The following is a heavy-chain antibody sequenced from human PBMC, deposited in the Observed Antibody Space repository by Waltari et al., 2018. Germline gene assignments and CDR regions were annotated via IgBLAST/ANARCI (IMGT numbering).Heavy chain of an antibody. CDR1: GFTFSSYS. CDR3: ARRYSSGFDY. J-gene: IGHJ4*02. V-gene: IGHV3-48*04. CDR2: ISSSSGTI. D-gene: IGHD6-19*01. Sequence: EVQLVESGGGLVQPGGSLRLSCAASGFTFSSYSMNWVRQAPGKGVGWVSDISSSSGTIYYADSGKGRFTISRDNAKNSLYLQMNSLRAEDTAVYYCARRYSSGFDYWGQGTLATVSS.